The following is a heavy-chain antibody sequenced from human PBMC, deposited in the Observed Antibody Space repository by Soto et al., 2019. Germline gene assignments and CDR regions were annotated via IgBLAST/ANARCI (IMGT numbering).Heavy chain of an antibody. D-gene: IGHD5-12*01. V-gene: IGHV3-23*01. J-gene: IGHJ4*02. Sequence: VGSLRLSCAASGFTFSSYAMSWVRQAPGKGLEWVSAISGSGGSTYYADSVKGRFTISRDNSKNTLYLQMNSLRAEDTAVYYCAKDLGLEMATIIIDYWGQGTLVTVSS. CDR1: GFTFSSYA. CDR3: AKDLGLEMATIIIDY. CDR2: ISGSGGST.